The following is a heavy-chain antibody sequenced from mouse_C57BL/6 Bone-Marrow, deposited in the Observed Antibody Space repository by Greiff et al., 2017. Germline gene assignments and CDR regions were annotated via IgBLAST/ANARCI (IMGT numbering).Heavy chain of an antibody. D-gene: IGHD2-4*01. J-gene: IGHJ4*01. V-gene: IGHV14-4*01. Sequence: EVQVVESGAELVRPGASVKLSCTASGFNIKDDYMHWVKQRPEQGLEWIGWIDPENGDTEYASKFQGKATITADTSSNTAYLQLSSLTSEDTAVYYCTTGDYDDYAMDYWGQGTSVTVSS. CDR2: IDPENGDT. CDR3: TTGDYDDYAMDY. CDR1: GFNIKDDY.